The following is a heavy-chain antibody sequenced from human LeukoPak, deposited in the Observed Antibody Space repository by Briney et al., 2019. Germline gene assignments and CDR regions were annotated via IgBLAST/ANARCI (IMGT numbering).Heavy chain of an antibody. CDR3: ARHSYYGSGYFDP. V-gene: IGHV4-39*01. CDR2: IYYSGST. J-gene: IGHJ5*02. Sequence: SETLSLTCTVSGGSISSNSYYWGWIRQPPGKGLKWIGSIYYSGSTYYNPSLKSRVTISVDTSKNQFSLKLSSVTAADTAVYYCARHSYYGSGYFDPWGQGTLVTVSS. D-gene: IGHD3-10*01. CDR1: GGSISSNSYY.